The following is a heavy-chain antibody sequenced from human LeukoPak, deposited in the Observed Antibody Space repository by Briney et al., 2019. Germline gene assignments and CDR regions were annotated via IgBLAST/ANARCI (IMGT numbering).Heavy chain of an antibody. V-gene: IGHV3-7*01. D-gene: IGHD2-2*01. CDR3: ASYCSSTSCSAWYFDL. CDR1: GFTFGKYW. Sequence: PGGSLRLSCVASGFTFGKYWMSWVRQAPGKGLEWVANIKLDGSEKNYVDSVKGRFTISRDNAKISLYLQMDSLRVEDTAVYYCASYCSSTSCSAWYFDLWGRGTLVTVSS. J-gene: IGHJ2*01. CDR2: IKLDGSEK.